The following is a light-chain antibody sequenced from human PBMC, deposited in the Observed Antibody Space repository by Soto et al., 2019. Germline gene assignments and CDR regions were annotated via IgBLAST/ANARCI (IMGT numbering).Light chain of an antibody. V-gene: IGKV1-5*01. Sequence: DIQMTQSPSTLSASVGDRVTITCRASQSISSWLAWYQQKPGKAPKLLIYDASSLESGVPSRFSGSGSGTEFTLTISSLQPDDFATYYCQQYNNYLYTFGQGTKLDIK. CDR3: QQYNNYLYT. CDR2: DAS. J-gene: IGKJ2*01. CDR1: QSISSW.